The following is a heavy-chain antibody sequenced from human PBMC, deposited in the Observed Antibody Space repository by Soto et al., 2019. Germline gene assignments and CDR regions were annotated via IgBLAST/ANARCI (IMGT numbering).Heavy chain of an antibody. D-gene: IGHD2-21*02. CDR3: VRDRGGHDQGDFTPI. J-gene: IGHJ4*02. Sequence: AQLVESGGGSVLPGGSLRLSCAASGFTFRGYEMNWVRQAPGKGLEWVSYISTSGTTVYYTDSVKGRFAISRDNAKASLFLQMSSLRVEDTAVYYCVRDRGGHDQGDFTPIWGQGALVTVTS. CDR2: ISTSGTTV. V-gene: IGHV3-48*03. CDR1: GFTFRGYE.